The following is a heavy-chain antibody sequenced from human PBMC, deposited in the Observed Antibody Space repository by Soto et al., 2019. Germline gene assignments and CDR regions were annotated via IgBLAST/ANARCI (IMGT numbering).Heavy chain of an antibody. D-gene: IGHD6-13*01. CDR1: GFTFSSFA. CDR2: ISSSGETT. J-gene: IGHJ6*02. V-gene: IGHV3-23*01. Sequence: EVQLLESGGGLVQPGGSLRLSCAASGFTFSSFAMTWVRQAPGEGLEWVSAISSSGETTYYSDSVKGRFTISRDISKNMVYLQMTSLRAEDTAVYFCVQDWTGNSCPCMVVWGQGTTVTVSS. CDR3: VQDWTGNSCPCMVV.